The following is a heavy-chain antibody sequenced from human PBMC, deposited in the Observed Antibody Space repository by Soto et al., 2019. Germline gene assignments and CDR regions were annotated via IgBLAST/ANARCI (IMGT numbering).Heavy chain of an antibody. Sequence: GGSLRLSCAASGFTFSSYAMSWVRQAPGKGLEWVSAISGSGGSTYYADPVKGRFTISRDNSKNTLYLQMNSLRAEDTAVYYCAKDQFGGVIAHNWFDPWGQGTLVTVSS. CDR2: ISGSGGST. D-gene: IGHD3-16*02. CDR3: AKDQFGGVIAHNWFDP. CDR1: GFTFSSYA. J-gene: IGHJ5*02. V-gene: IGHV3-23*01.